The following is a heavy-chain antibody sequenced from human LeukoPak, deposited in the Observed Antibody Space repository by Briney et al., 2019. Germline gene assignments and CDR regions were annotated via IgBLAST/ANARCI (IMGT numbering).Heavy chain of an antibody. J-gene: IGHJ4*02. CDR2: IIPIFGTA. CDR1: GGTFSSYA. V-gene: IGHV1-69*13. D-gene: IGHD6-19*01. CDR3: ARSGDSGWYSPWDY. Sequence: SVKVSCKASGGTFSSYAVSWVRQAPGQGLEWMGGIIPIFGTANYAQKFQGRVTITADESTSTAYVELSSLRSEDTAVYYCARSGDSGWYSPWDYWGQGTLVTVSS.